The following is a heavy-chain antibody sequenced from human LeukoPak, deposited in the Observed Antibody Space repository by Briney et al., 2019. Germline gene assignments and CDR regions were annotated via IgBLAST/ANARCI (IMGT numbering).Heavy chain of an antibody. CDR3: ASSGSYRFDY. CDR1: GFTFSSYS. Sequence: GGSLRLSCAASGFTFSSYSMNWVRQAPGKGLEWVSHITASGTAMFYADSVKGRFTISRDNAKNSLYLQMNSLRDEDTAVYYCASSGSYRFDYWGREPWSPSPQ. D-gene: IGHD1-26*01. CDR2: ITASGTAM. J-gene: IGHJ4*02. V-gene: IGHV3-48*02.